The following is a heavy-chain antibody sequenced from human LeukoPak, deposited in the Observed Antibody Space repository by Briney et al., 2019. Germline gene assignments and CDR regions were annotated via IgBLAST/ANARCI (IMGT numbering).Heavy chain of an antibody. Sequence: PGGSLRLSCEVSGFTVSSNDMNWVRQAPGKGLEWVSVIYRGDATYYADSVKGRFTISRDNSKNTLYLQINSLRAEDTAVYYCVTGRGLFDYWGQGTLVTVSS. CDR3: VTGRGLFDY. D-gene: IGHD3/OR15-3a*01. CDR1: GFTVSSND. CDR2: IYRGDAT. J-gene: IGHJ4*02. V-gene: IGHV3-66*01.